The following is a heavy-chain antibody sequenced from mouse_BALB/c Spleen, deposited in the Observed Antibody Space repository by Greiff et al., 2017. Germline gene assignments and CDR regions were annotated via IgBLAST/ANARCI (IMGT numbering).Heavy chain of an antibody. Sequence: QVQLKQPGAELVKPGASVKLSCKASGYTFTSYWMHWVKQRPGQGLEWIGEINPSNGRTNYNEKFKSKATLTVDKSSSTAYMQLSSLTSEDSAVYYCASHYYGSRDYAMDYWGQGTSVTVSS. V-gene: IGHV1S81*02. D-gene: IGHD1-1*01. CDR2: INPSNGRT. J-gene: IGHJ4*01. CDR1: GYTFTSYW. CDR3: ASHYYGSRDYAMDY.